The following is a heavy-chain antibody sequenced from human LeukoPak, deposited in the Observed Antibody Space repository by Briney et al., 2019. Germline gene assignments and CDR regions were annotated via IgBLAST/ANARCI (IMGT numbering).Heavy chain of an antibody. CDR2: IIPIFGTA. D-gene: IGHD3-22*01. CDR3: ARGPIYYYDSSGSNYYMDV. CDR1: GGTFSSYA. Sequence: SVKVSCKASGGTFSSYAISWVRQAPGQGLEWMGGIIPIFGTANYAQKFQGRVTITADESTSTAYMELSSLRSEDTAVYYCARGPIYYYDSSGSNYYMDVWGKGTTVTISS. J-gene: IGHJ6*03. V-gene: IGHV1-69*13.